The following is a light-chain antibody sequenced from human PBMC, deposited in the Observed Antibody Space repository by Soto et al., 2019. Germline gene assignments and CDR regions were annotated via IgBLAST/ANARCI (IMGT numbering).Light chain of an antibody. CDR2: GAS. CDR3: QQYGSSPT. CDR1: QSVTSSY. Sequence: EIVLTQSPGTLSLSPGEGATLSCRASQSVTSSYLAWYQQKPGQAPRHLIYGASIRATGIPDRFSGSGSGTDFTLTIRRLEPEDFAVYYCQQYGSSPTFGQGTKVEFK. J-gene: IGKJ1*01. V-gene: IGKV3-20*01.